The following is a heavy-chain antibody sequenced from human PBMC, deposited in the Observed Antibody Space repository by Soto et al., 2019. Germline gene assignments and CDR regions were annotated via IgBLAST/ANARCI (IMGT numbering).Heavy chain of an antibody. CDR1: GFTFSSYA. J-gene: IGHJ6*03. CDR2: ISGSGGST. D-gene: IGHD3-10*01. CDR3: AKDGSGSSLYYYYYYMDV. V-gene: IGHV3-23*01. Sequence: GGSLRLSCAASGFTFSSYAMSWVRQAPGKGLEWVSAISGSGGSTYYADSVKGRFSISRDNSKNTLYLQMNSLRAEDTAVYYCAKDGSGSSLYYYYYYMDVWGKGTTVTVSS.